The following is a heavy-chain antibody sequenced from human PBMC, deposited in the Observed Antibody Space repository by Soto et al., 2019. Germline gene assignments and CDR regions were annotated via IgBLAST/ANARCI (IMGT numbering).Heavy chain of an antibody. CDR3: ARLVGVAISP. D-gene: IGHD2-21*01. CDR2: IYPGGNT. Sequence: PSETLSLTCAVSGDSISGYYWTWIRQPPGKGLEWIGYIYPGGNTYYSPSLKSRVTIALDTSKSLVSLRLNSVTAADTAVYYCARLVGVAISPWGQGTLVTVSS. V-gene: IGHV4-30-2*01. J-gene: IGHJ4*02. CDR1: GDSISGYY.